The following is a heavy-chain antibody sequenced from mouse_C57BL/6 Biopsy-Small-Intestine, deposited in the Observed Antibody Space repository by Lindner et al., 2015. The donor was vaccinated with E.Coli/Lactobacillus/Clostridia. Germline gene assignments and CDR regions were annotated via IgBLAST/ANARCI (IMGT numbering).Heavy chain of an antibody. CDR1: GYTFTDYY. V-gene: IGHV1-26*01. CDR3: AREEAY. J-gene: IGHJ2*01. Sequence: VQLQESGPELVKPGASVKMSCKASGYTFTDYYMNWVKQSHGKSLEWIGDINPNNGGTSYNQKFKGKATLTVDKSSSTAYMELRSLTSEDSAVYYCAREEAYWGQGTTLTVSS. CDR2: INPNNGGT.